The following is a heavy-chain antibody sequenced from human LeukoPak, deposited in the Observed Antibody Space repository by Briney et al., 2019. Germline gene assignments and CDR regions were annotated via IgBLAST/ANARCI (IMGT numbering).Heavy chain of an antibody. D-gene: IGHD4-17*01. CDR3: TRSPATVTTRGDY. Sequence: GASVKVSCKASGYTFSNYDISWVRQAPGQGLEWMGRISGYNGNTKYAQKLQGRVTMTTDTSTGTVYMELRSLRPDDTAMYYCTRSPATVTTRGDYWGQGTLVTVSS. V-gene: IGHV1-18*01. CDR2: ISGYNGNT. J-gene: IGHJ4*02. CDR1: GYTFSNYD.